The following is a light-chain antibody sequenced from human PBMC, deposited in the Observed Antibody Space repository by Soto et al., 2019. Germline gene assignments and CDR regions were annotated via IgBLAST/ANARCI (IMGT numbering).Light chain of an antibody. CDR3: MQPLKIPMT. V-gene: IGKV2-28*01. Sequence: VMTQSPLSLPVTPGEPTSISCRSSQSLLHRNGFNYLHWYLQKPGQSPQLLIYLGSNRASGVPDRFSGSGSGTDFTLKISRVEAEDVGIYYCMQPLKIPMTFGQGTRLEIK. J-gene: IGKJ5*01. CDR1: QSLLHRNGFNY. CDR2: LGS.